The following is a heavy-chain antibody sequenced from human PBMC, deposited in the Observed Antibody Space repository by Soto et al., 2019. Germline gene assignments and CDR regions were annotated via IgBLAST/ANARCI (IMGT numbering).Heavy chain of an antibody. V-gene: IGHV3-48*02. J-gene: IGHJ4*02. D-gene: IGHD2-15*01. Sequence: EVQLVESGGGLVQPGGSLRLSCAASGFTLRSYSMNWVRQAPGKGLEWLSYISSSSGTIYYADSVKGRFTISRDNAKNSLYLQMNSLRDEDTAVYYCARSTVVVVAGTGEVDYWGQGTLVTVSS. CDR2: ISSSSGTI. CDR3: ARSTVVVVAGTGEVDY. CDR1: GFTLRSYS.